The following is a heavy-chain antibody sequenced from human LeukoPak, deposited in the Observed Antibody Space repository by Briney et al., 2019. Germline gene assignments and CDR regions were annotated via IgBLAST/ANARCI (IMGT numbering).Heavy chain of an antibody. J-gene: IGHJ4*02. Sequence: GGSLRLSCAASGFTFSSYGMHWVRQAPGKGLEWVAVIWYDGSNKYYADSVKGRFTISRDNSKNTLYLQMNSLRAEDTAVYYCARGRYGSGSHPRSYWGQGTLVTVSS. D-gene: IGHD3-10*01. CDR2: IWYDGSNK. CDR1: GFTFSSYG. CDR3: ARGRYGSGSHPRSY. V-gene: IGHV3-33*01.